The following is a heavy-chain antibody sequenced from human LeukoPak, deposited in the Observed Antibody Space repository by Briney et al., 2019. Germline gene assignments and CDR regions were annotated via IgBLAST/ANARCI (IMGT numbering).Heavy chain of an antibody. V-gene: IGHV1-46*01. CDR3: ARDERGVLIGRSQFDP. CDR2: INPRSGST. D-gene: IGHD3-16*02. J-gene: IGHJ5*02. CDR1: VFIFTSYY. Sequence: ASVTVSCRASVFIFTSYYMQWVRQAPGQGLEWMGIINPRSGSTRYAQKFQGRLTMARDTSTSTVYMELSSLRSDDTAMYFCARDERGVLIGRSQFDPWGQGTLVTVSS.